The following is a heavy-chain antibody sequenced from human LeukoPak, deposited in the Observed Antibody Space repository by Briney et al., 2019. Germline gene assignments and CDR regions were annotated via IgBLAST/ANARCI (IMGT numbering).Heavy chain of an antibody. CDR1: GGSISSYY. CDR2: IYYSGST. J-gene: IGHJ2*01. D-gene: IGHD1-26*01. CDR3: ARSGSYFRFDL. Sequence: SETLSLTCTVSGGSISSYYWSWIRQPPGKGLEWIGYIYYSGSTNYNPSLKSRVTISVDTSKNQFSLKLSSVTAADTAVYYCARSGSYFRFDLWGRGTLVTVSS. V-gene: IGHV4-59*08.